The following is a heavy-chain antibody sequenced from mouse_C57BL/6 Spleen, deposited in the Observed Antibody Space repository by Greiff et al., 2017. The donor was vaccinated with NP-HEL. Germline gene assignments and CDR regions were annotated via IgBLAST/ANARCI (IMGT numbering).Heavy chain of an antibody. J-gene: IGHJ2*01. Sequence: QVQLQQPGAELVKPGASVKMSCKASGYTFTSYWITWVKQRPGQGLEWIGDIYPGSGSTNYNEKFKSKATLTVDTSSSTAYMQLSSLTSEDSAVYYCASQDYGSTSFDYWGQGTTLTVSS. CDR3: ASQDYGSTSFDY. CDR2: IYPGSGST. V-gene: IGHV1-55*01. D-gene: IGHD1-1*01. CDR1: GYTFTSYW.